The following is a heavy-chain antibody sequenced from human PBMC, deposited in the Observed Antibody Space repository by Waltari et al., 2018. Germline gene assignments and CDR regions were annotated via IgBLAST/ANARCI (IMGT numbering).Heavy chain of an antibody. Sequence: EVQLVQSGAEVKKPGASLKISCKGSGYSFTSYWIGWVRQIPGKGPEWMGIIYPGDSDTRYSPSFQGQVTISADKSISTAYLQWSSLKASDTAMYYCASVLYSGSYLLGYWGQGTLVTVSS. J-gene: IGHJ4*02. CDR1: GYSFTSYW. D-gene: IGHD1-26*01. CDR3: ASVLYSGSYLLGY. V-gene: IGHV5-51*03. CDR2: IYPGDSDT.